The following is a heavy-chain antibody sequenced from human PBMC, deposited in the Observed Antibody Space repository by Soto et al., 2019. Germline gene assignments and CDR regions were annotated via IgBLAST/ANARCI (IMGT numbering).Heavy chain of an antibody. CDR1: GGSISSNY. CDR3: ARYRREAVAGYTLDN. J-gene: IGHJ4*02. Sequence: SETLTLTCTVSGGSISSNYWTWIRQPPGKGLEWTGYVYNSGSTNYNPSLKSRVTISEDTSKSQFSLKVNSMTAADTAVYYCARYRREAVAGYTLDNWGQGILVTVSS. CDR2: VYNSGST. D-gene: IGHD6-13*01. V-gene: IGHV4-59*01.